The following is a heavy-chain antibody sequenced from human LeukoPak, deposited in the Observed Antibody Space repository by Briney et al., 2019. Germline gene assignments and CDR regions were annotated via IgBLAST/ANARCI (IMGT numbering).Heavy chain of an antibody. D-gene: IGHD5-18*01. Sequence: ASVKVSCKASGYTFTSYGISWVRQAPGQGLEWMGWISAYNGNTNYAQKPQGRVTMTTDTSTSTAYMELRSLRSDDTAVYYCARASGYSYGSGRGNWFDPWGQGTLVTVSS. V-gene: IGHV1-18*01. CDR2: ISAYNGNT. CDR1: GYTFTSYG. CDR3: ARASGYSYGSGRGNWFDP. J-gene: IGHJ5*02.